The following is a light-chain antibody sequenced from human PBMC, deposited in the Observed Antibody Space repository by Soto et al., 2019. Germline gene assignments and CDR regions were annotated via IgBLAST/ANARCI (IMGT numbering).Light chain of an antibody. CDR2: RAS. CDR1: QSVSSDY. Sequence: EIVLKQSPGTLSLSQGERATLSCRASQSVSSDYVAWYRQKPGQVPTVLIYRASTRATGIPDRFSGSGSGTDFTLTISRLEPEDFAVYYCQQYGSSPQTFGQGTKVDIK. V-gene: IGKV3-20*01. CDR3: QQYGSSPQT. J-gene: IGKJ1*01.